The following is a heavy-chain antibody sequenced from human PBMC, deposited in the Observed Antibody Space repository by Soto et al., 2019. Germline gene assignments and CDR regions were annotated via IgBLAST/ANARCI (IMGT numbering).Heavy chain of an antibody. CDR3: AREQQLAEGDAFDI. J-gene: IGHJ3*02. V-gene: IGHV4-30-4*01. D-gene: IGHD6-13*01. Sequence: QVQLQESGPGLVKPSQTLSLTCTVSGGSISSGDYYWSWIRQPPGKGLEWIGYIYYSGSTYYNPALKSRVTISVDTSKTQFSLKLSSVTAADTAVYYCAREQQLAEGDAFDIWGQGTMVTVSS. CDR1: GGSISSGDYY. CDR2: IYYSGST.